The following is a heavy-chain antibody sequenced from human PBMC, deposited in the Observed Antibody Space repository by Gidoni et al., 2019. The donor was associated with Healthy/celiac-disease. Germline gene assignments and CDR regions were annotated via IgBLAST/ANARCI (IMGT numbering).Heavy chain of an antibody. CDR1: GFTFSRYE. CDR2: ISSSGSTI. CDR3: ARGSKRRLTEYYFDY. Sequence: EVQLVESGGGLVQPGGSLRLSCAASGFTFSRYEMNWVRQAPGKGLEWVSYISSSGSTIYYADSVKGRITISRDNAKNSLYLQMNSLRAEDTAVYYCARGSKRRLTEYYFDYWGQGTLVTVSS. J-gene: IGHJ4*02. D-gene: IGHD3-10*01. V-gene: IGHV3-48*03.